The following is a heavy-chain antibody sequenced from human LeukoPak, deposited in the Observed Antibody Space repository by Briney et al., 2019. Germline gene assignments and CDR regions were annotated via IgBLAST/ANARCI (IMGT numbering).Heavy chain of an antibody. CDR1: GGSVSSGSYY. CDR3: ARDPKAGSGSYYDVNYYGMDV. V-gene: IGHV4-61*01. CDR2: IYYSGRT. D-gene: IGHD3-10*01. Sequence: SETLSLTCTVSGGSVSSGSYYWSWIRQAPGKGLEWIGYIYYSGRTNYNPSLKSRVTISVDTSKNQFSLKLSSVTAADTAVYYCARDPKAGSGSYYDVNYYGMDVWGKGTTVTVSS. J-gene: IGHJ6*04.